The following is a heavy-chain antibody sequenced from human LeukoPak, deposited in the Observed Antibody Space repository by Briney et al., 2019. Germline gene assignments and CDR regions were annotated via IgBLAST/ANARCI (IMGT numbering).Heavy chain of an antibody. Sequence: GGSLRLSCAASGFTFSFYTMSWVRQAPGKGLEWVSGLSGSGGSTYYSDSVKGRFTISRDNSKNTLYLQIDFLTAEDTAVYYCAKDLAYYYGSGIDYWGQGTLVTVSS. V-gene: IGHV3-23*01. CDR1: GFTFSFYT. CDR2: LSGSGGST. CDR3: AKDLAYYYGSGIDY. J-gene: IGHJ4*02. D-gene: IGHD3-10*01.